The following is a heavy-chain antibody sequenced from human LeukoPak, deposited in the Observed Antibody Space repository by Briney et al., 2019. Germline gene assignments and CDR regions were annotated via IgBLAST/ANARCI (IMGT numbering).Heavy chain of an antibody. V-gene: IGHV4-4*02. CDR1: GGSISSSNW. CDR2: IYHSGST. CDR3: ARGGGRNSGSYSHRARWFDP. J-gene: IGHJ5*02. Sequence: SGTLSLTCAVSGGSISSSNWWSWVRQPPGKGLEWIGEIYHSGSTNYNPSLKSRVTISVDKSKNQFSLKLSSVTAADTAVYYCARGGGRNSGSYSHRARWFDPWGQGTLVTVSS. D-gene: IGHD1-26*01.